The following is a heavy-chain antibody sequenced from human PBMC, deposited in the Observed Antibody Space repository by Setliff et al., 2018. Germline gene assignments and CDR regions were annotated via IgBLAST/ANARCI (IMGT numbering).Heavy chain of an antibody. D-gene: IGHD6-19*01. Sequence: PSETLSLTRIVSGGSMSRSNYYWGWIRQSPGKGEEYIGSVYYSNSGATYYNPSLKGRVTISLDTSKNQFSLKLSSAIAADTAVYYCATLPYSSGPLHDHWGQGIMVTVSS. CDR2: VYYSNSGAT. V-gene: IGHV4-39*01. CDR3: ATLPYSSGPLHDH. J-gene: IGHJ5*02. CDR1: GGSMSRSNYY.